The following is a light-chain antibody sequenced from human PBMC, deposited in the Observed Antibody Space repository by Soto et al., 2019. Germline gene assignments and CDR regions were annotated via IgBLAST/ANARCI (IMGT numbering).Light chain of an antibody. Sequence: DIVMTQSPDSLAVSLGERATINCKSSQSVLHSSSDKNLLGWFQQKPGQPPKLLIYWASSRESGVPDRFSGSGSGTDFTLTISSVQAEDVAVYYCQHYFSPPVTFGQGTRLETK. V-gene: IGKV4-1*01. J-gene: IGKJ5*01. CDR1: QSVLHSSSDKNL. CDR3: QHYFSPPVT. CDR2: WAS.